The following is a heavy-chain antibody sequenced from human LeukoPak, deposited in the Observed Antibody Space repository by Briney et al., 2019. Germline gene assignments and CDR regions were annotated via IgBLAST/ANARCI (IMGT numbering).Heavy chain of an antibody. CDR3: ARFAAGGSYYYYMDV. J-gene: IGHJ6*03. Sequence: GGSLRLSCAASGFIFSDYYMSWVRQPPGKGLEWVSNIGTSSTTIYYADSVKGRFTISRDNAKNSLYLQMNSLRADDTAVYYCARFAAGGSYYYYMDVWGKGTTVTVSS. D-gene: IGHD6-25*01. V-gene: IGHV3-48*01. CDR2: IGTSSTTI. CDR1: GFIFSDYY.